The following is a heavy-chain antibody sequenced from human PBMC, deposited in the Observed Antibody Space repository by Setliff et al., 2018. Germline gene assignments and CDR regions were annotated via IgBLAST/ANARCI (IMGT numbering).Heavy chain of an antibody. Sequence: SETLSLTCAVSVYSISRDCHWGWIRQPPGKGLEWIGSIYYSGNTYYNASLKGRVTISGDTSKNQFSLKLTAVTAADTAIYYCARHRAVAGAYYSDFWGQGTLVTSPQ. J-gene: IGHJ4*02. CDR1: VYSISRDCH. D-gene: IGHD6-19*01. CDR2: IYYSGNT. V-gene: IGHV4-38-2*01. CDR3: ARHRAVAGAYYSDF.